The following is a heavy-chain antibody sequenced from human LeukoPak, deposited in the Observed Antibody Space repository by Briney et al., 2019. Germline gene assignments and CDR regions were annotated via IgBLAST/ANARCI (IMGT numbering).Heavy chain of an antibody. V-gene: IGHV4-59*01. J-gene: IGHJ4*02. D-gene: IGHD6-19*01. CDR1: GGSISSYY. CDR3: ARVAGHYSSGWYGGYYFDY. Sequence: SETLSLTCTVSGGSISSYYWSWIRQPPGKGLEWIGYIYYSGSTNYNPSLKSRVTISVDTSKNQFSLKLSSVTAADTAVYYCARVAGHYSSGWYGGYYFDYWGQGTLVTVSS. CDR2: IYYSGST.